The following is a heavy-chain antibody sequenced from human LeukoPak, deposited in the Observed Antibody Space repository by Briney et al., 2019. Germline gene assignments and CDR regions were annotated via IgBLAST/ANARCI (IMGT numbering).Heavy chain of an antibody. V-gene: IGHV3-21*01. J-gene: IGHJ4*02. Sequence: GGSLRLSCAASGFTFSSYSMNWVRQAPGKGLEWVSSISSSSSYIYYADSVKGRFTISRDNAKNSLYLQMNSLRAEDTAVYYCARDFIQLWPIDYWGQGTLVTVSS. D-gene: IGHD5-18*01. CDR2: ISSSSSYI. CDR1: GFTFSSYS. CDR3: ARDFIQLWPIDY.